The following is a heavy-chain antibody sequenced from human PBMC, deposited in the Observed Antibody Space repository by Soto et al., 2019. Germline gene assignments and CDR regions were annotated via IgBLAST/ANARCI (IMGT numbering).Heavy chain of an antibody. CDR2: INPSGGST. CDR3: AKNTYYYGPGVYYYYGMDV. V-gene: IGHV1-46*01. J-gene: IGHJ6*02. D-gene: IGHD3-10*01. CDR1: GYTFTSYY. Sequence: ASVKVSCKASGYTFTSYYMHWVRQAPGQGLEWMGIINPSGGSTSYAQKFQGRVTMTRDTSTSTVYMELSSLRPEDTAVYYCAKNTYYYGPGVYYYYGMDVWGQGTTVTVSS.